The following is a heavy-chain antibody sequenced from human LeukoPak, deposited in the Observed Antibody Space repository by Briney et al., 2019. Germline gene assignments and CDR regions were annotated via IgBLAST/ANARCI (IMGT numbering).Heavy chain of an antibody. V-gene: IGHV3-30-3*01. J-gene: IGHJ4*02. CDR1: GFTFSSYA. CDR2: ISYDGSNK. CDR3: ARDTGTHLFDY. D-gene: IGHD2-8*02. Sequence: GRSLRLSCAASGFTFSSYAMHWVRQAPGKGLEWVAVISYDGSNKYYADSVKGRFTISRDNSKNTLYLQMNSLRAEDTAVYYCARDTGTHLFDYWGQGTLVTVSS.